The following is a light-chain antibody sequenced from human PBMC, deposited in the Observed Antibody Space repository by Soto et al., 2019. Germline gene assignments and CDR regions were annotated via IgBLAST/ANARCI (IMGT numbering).Light chain of an antibody. V-gene: IGLV2-14*01. CDR2: EVS. CDR1: SSDVGGYNS. J-gene: IGLJ1*01. Sequence: QSALTQPASVSGSPGQSITISCTGTSSDVGGYNSVSWYQQHPGKVPKLMIYEVSNRPSGVSNRFSGSKSGNTASLTISGLHADDEADYYCSSYTSSSTSLYVFGTGTKVTVL. CDR3: SSYTSSSTSLYV.